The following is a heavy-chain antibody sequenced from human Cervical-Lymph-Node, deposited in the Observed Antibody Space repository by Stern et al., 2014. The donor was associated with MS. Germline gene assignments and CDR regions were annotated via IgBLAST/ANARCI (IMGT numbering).Heavy chain of an antibody. J-gene: IGHJ5*02. Sequence: EVQLEESGGGFVQPGGSLRLSCAASGFSFRNSWMHWVRQAPGKGPMWISHINSDGSDRRYAGSVKGRFTVSRDNAKNTLFLQMNSLGGEDTALYYCVRGDPLGNSWGQGTLVTVSS. CDR3: VRGDPLGNS. CDR1: GFSFRNSW. CDR2: INSDGSDR. D-gene: IGHD3-10*01. V-gene: IGHV3-74*02.